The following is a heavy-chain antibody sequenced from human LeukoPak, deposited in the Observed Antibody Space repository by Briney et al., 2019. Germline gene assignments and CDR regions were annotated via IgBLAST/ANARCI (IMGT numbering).Heavy chain of an antibody. CDR1: GFTFSSYA. J-gene: IGHJ6*03. D-gene: IGHD3-9*01. CDR2: ISGSGGST. Sequence: PGGSLRLSCAASGFTFSSYAMSWVRQAPGKGLEWVSAISGSGGSTYYADSVKGRFTISRDNSKNTLYLQMNSLRAEDTAVYYCAKAYDILTGYYSDYYYYMDVWGKGTTVTISS. V-gene: IGHV3-23*01. CDR3: AKAYDILTGYYSDYYYYMDV.